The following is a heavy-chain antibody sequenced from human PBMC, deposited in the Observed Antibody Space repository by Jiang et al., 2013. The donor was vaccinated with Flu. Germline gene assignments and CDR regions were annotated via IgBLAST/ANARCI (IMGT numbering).Heavy chain of an antibody. CDR1: GYTFTSYG. V-gene: IGHV1-18*01. D-gene: IGHD6-19*01. J-gene: IGHJ2*01. CDR2: ISANNGNT. Sequence: GAEVKKPGASVKVSCKASGYTFTSYGISWVRQAPGQGLEWMGWISANNGNTNYAQKFQGRVTMTTDTSTSTAYMELRSLRSDDTAVYYCARDGGIPVAYTLWWYFDLWGRGTLVTVS. CDR3: ARDGGIPVAYTLWWYFDL.